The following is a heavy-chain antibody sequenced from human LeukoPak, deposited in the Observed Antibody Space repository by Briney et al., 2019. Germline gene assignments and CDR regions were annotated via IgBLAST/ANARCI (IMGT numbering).Heavy chain of an antibody. J-gene: IGHJ3*02. CDR1: GGSISSSSYY. CDR2: IYYSGST. Sequence: SETLSLTCTVSGGSISSSSYYWGWIRQPPGKGLEWIGSIYYSGSTYYNPSLKSRVTISVDTSKNQFSLKLSSVTAADTAVYYCARDSGSSGRWRNDAFDIWGQGTMVTVSS. D-gene: IGHD1-26*01. CDR3: ARDSGSSGRWRNDAFDI. V-gene: IGHV4-39*07.